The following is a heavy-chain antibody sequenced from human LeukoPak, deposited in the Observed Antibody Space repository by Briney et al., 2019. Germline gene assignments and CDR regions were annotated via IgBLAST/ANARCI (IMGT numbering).Heavy chain of an antibody. CDR3: VTGDYGDYVRFFDY. D-gene: IGHD4-17*01. CDR2: ISSSSYI. V-gene: IGHV3-21*01. CDR1: GFTFSSYS. J-gene: IGHJ4*02. Sequence: GGSLRLSCAASGFTFSSYSMNWVRQAPGKGLEWVSSISSSSYIYYADTVKGRFTISRDNAKNSLYLQMNSLRAEDTAVYYCVTGDYGDYVRFFDYWGQGTLVTVSS.